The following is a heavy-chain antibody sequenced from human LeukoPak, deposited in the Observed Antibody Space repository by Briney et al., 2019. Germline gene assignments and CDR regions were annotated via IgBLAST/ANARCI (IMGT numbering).Heavy chain of an antibody. D-gene: IGHD2-15*01. J-gene: IGHJ4*02. CDR3: ARTSSLTPTPSFDY. CDR2: ISSSSSTI. V-gene: IGHV3-48*02. Sequence: GGSLRLSCAASGFTFSSYSMNWVRQAPGKGLEWVSYISSSSSTIYYADSVKGRFTISRDNAKNSLYLQMNSLRDEDTAVYYCARTSSLTPTPSFDYWGQGTLVTVSS. CDR1: GFTFSSYS.